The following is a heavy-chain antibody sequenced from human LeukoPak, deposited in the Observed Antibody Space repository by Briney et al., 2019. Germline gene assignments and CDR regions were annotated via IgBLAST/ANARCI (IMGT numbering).Heavy chain of an antibody. J-gene: IGHJ5*02. V-gene: IGHV3-30*03. D-gene: IGHD1-26*01. CDR1: GFTFSSYA. CDR3: ARDRSGSYWFDP. Sequence: GMSLRLSCAASGFTFSSYAMHWVRQAPGKGLEWVAVITYDDSYTYYADSVKGRFTVSRDNSRNTLFLQMNSLIPEDTAVYYCARDRSGSYWFDPWGQGTLVTVSS. CDR2: ITYDDSYT.